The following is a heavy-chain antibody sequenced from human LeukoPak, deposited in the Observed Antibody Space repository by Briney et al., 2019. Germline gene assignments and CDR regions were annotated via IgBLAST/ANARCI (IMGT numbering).Heavy chain of an antibody. CDR3: ARRGSTTWYFDY. CDR2: VYYSGSA. Sequence: SETLSLTCNVSGGSISTRNYYWAWTRQPPGKGLEWIGSVYYSGSAYYHPSLNSRITIFIDTSKNQFSLKLSSVTATDTAVYYCARRGSTTWYFDYWGQGTLVTVSS. J-gene: IGHJ4*02. D-gene: IGHD3-16*01. CDR1: GGSISTRNYY. V-gene: IGHV4-39*01.